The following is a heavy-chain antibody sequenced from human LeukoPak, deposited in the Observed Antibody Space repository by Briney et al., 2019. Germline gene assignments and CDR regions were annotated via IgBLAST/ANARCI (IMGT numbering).Heavy chain of an antibody. V-gene: IGHV4-59*12. Sequence: SETLSLTCTVSGGSISSYYWSWIRQPPGKGLEWIGYIYYSGSTYYNPSLKSRVTISVDTSKNQFSLKLSSVTAADTAVYYCARETTVTLDYWGQGTLVTVSS. CDR3: ARETTVTLDY. CDR1: GGSISSYY. CDR2: IYYSGST. J-gene: IGHJ4*02. D-gene: IGHD4-17*01.